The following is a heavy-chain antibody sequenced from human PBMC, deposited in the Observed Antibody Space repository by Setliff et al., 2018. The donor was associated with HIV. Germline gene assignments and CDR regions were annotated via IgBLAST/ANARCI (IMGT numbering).Heavy chain of an antibody. CDR1: GGSISSHY. D-gene: IGHD3-22*01. CDR3: ARGLRVYDSSGYYYRDYYYYYMDV. CDR2: IYYSGSP. V-gene: IGHV4-59*11. Sequence: SETLSLTCTVSGGSISSHYWSWIRQPPGKGLEWIGYIYYSGSPNYNPSLKSRVTISVDTSKNQFSLKLSSVTAADTAVYYCARGLRVYDSSGYYYRDYYYYYMDVWGKGTTVTVSS. J-gene: IGHJ6*03.